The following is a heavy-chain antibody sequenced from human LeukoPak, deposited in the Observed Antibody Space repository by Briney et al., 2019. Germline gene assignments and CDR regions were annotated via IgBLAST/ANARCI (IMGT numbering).Heavy chain of an antibody. J-gene: IGHJ4*02. CDR3: VRQNLLVATSNPTFDY. V-gene: IGHV4-39*01. Sequence: SGTLSLTCTVSGGSITSSTYYWGWIRQPPGKGLEWIGSIYYSGTTYYNPSLKSRVTISVDTSKNQFSLKVSSVTAADTAVYYCVRQNLLVATSNPTFDYWGQGILVTVSS. CDR1: GGSITSSTYY. D-gene: IGHD5-12*01. CDR2: IYYSGTT.